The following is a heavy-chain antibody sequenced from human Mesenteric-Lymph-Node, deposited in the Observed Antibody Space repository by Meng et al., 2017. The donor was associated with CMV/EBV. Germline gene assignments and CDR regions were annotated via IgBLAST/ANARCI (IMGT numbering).Heavy chain of an antibody. J-gene: IGHJ4*02. CDR1: GGSFSGYY. V-gene: IGHV4-59*01. D-gene: IGHD2-15*01. CDR2: MYYSGST. CDR3: AGFRGGKPFDY. Sequence: GSLRLSCAVYGGSFSGYYWSWIRQPPGKGLEWIGYMYYSGSTKYNPSLKSRVIISVDTSKNQFSLKLSSVTAADTAVYYCAGFRGGKPFDYWGQGTLVTVSS.